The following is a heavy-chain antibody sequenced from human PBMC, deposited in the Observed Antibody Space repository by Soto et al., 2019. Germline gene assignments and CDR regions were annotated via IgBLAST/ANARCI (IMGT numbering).Heavy chain of an antibody. V-gene: IGHV3-30*18. Sequence: QVQLVESGGGVVQPGRSLRLSCAASGFTFSSYGMHGVRQAPGKGLEWVAVISYDGSNKYYADSVKGRFTISRDNSKNTLYLQMNSLRAEDTAVYYCAKDRDSSRFDYWGQGTLVTVSS. CDR3: AKDRDSSRFDY. CDR1: GFTFSSYG. D-gene: IGHD3-22*01. J-gene: IGHJ4*02. CDR2: ISYDGSNK.